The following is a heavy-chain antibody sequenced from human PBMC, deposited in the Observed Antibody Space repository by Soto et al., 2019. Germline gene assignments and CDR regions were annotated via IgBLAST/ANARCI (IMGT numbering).Heavy chain of an antibody. CDR3: ARDADILTGSDAFDI. CDR1: GFTFSDYY. D-gene: IGHD3-9*01. V-gene: IGHV3-11*05. Sequence: QVQLVESGGGLVKPGGSLRLSCAASGFTFSDYYMSWIRQAPGKGLEWVSYISSSSSYTDYADSVKGRFTISRDNAKNSLYRQMNSLSAEDTAVYYCARDADILTGSDAFDIWCQGTMVTVSS. J-gene: IGHJ3*02. CDR2: ISSSSSYT.